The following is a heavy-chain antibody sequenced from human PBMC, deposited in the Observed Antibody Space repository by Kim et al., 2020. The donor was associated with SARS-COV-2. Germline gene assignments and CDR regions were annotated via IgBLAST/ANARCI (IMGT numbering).Heavy chain of an antibody. CDR3: AKDKDTAMVPTADY. J-gene: IGHJ4*02. V-gene: IGHV3-30*18. Sequence: GGSLRLSCAASGFTFSSYGMHWVRQAPGKGLEWVAVISYDGSNKYYADSVKGRFTISRDNSKNTLYLQMNSLRAEDTAVYYCAKDKDTAMVPTADYWGQG. D-gene: IGHD5-18*01. CDR1: GFTFSSYG. CDR2: ISYDGSNK.